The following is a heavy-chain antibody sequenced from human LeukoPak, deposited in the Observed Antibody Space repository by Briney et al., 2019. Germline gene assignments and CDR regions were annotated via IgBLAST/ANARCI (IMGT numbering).Heavy chain of an antibody. CDR3: ARVRFYDTTGYSTSYYLDY. CDR1: GGPIIASY. CDR2: THYSGTG. D-gene: IGHD3-22*01. V-gene: IGHV4-59*01. Sequence: PSETLSLTCAVSGGPIIASYWSWIRQPPGKGLEWIGYTHYSGTGNYNPSLKSRVTISIDTSKNRFSLRLTSVTAADTAVYYWARVRFYDTTGYSTSYYLDYWGQGALVTVSS. J-gene: IGHJ4*02.